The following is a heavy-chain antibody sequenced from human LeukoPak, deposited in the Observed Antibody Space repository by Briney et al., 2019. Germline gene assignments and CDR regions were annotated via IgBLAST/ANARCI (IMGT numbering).Heavy chain of an antibody. V-gene: IGHV3-30*04. Sequence: GRSLRLSCAASGFTFSSYAMHWVRQAPGKGLEWVAVISYDGSNNYYADSVKGRFTISRDNSKNTLYLQMNSLRAEDTAVYYCAREGPYGVTMVRGPKNGLDYWGQGTLVTVSS. J-gene: IGHJ4*02. CDR1: GFTFSSYA. CDR2: ISYDGSNN. CDR3: AREGPYGVTMVRGPKNGLDY. D-gene: IGHD3-10*01.